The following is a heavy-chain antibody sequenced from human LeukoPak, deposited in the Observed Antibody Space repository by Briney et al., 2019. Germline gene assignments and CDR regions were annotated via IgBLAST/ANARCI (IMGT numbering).Heavy chain of an antibody. Sequence: SETLSLTCTVSGGSISSFYWNWIRQPPGKGLEWIGYIYYSGSTNYNPSLKSRVTISVDTSKNQFSLTLSSVTAADTAVYYCARAGRTDGYKSYFDYWGQGTLVTVSS. CDR2: IYYSGST. J-gene: IGHJ4*02. CDR1: GGSISSFY. CDR3: ARAGRTDGYKSYFDY. V-gene: IGHV4-59*01. D-gene: IGHD5-24*01.